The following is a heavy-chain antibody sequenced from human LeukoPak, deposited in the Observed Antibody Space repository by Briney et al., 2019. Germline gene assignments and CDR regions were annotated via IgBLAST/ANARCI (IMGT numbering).Heavy chain of an antibody. Sequence: GGSLTLSCAASTSIFNTHWMSWVRQAPGKGLEWVATIKRDGIEKYCLDTVKGRFAISRDNAKNSVYLQMNSLTVEDTAVYYCARLVGDRTIYDYWGQGTLVTVSS. CDR1: TSIFNTHW. CDR3: ARLVGDRTIYDY. J-gene: IGHJ4*02. CDR2: IKRDGIEK. V-gene: IGHV3-7*01. D-gene: IGHD1-26*01.